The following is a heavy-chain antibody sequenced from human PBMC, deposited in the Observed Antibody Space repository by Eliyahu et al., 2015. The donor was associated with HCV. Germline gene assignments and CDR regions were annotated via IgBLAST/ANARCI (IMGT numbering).Heavy chain of an antibody. CDR2: INVYNGNT. CDR1: NDTFTNFG. J-gene: IGHJ4*02. V-gene: IGHV1-18*01. Sequence: QQVQSTTEMKRIGASVRVSCQSSNDTFTNFGFSWVRQAPGQGLEWLGWINVYNGNTDYAQSLQGRIIISADTSTNTVYMELRSLASDDSAVYYCARVAGADFWSSLITPYYYDFWGQGTLVTVSS. CDR3: ARVAGADFWSSLITPYYYDF. D-gene: IGHD1-14*01.